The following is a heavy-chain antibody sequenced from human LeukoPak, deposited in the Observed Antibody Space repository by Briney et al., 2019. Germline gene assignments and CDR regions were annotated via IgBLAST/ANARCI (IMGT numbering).Heavy chain of an antibody. V-gene: IGHV4-59*08. CDR1: GGSISSYY. J-gene: IGHJ1*01. CDR3: ARHGSTSWEVGY. D-gene: IGHD2-2*01. CDR2: IYYSGST. Sequence: SETLSLTCTVSGGSISSYYWSWIRQPPGKGLEWIGYIYYSGSTNYHPSLKSRVTISVDTSKNQFSLKLSSVTAADTAVYYCARHGSTSWEVGYWGQGTLFTVSS.